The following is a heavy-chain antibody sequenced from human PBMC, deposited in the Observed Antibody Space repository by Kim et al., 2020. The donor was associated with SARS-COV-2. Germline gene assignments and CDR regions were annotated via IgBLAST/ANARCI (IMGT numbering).Heavy chain of an antibody. J-gene: IGHJ2*01. CDR1: GFTFRNSA. Sequence: GGSLTLSCAASGFTFRNSAMSWVRQAPGKGLEWVSGIFGSGSGTYYADSVKGRFTISRDNLKNILSLQMSNLRAEDTAVYYCAKHVHVTSVTFYWYFELWGRGTLVAVSS. CDR3: AKHVHVTSVTFYWYFEL. D-gene: IGHD2-2*01. V-gene: IGHV3-23*05. CDR2: IFGSGSGT.